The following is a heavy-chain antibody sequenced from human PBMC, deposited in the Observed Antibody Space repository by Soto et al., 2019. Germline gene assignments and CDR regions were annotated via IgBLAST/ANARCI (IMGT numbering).Heavy chain of an antibody. J-gene: IGHJ6*04. V-gene: IGHV3-9*01. Sequence: GGSLRLSCAASGFTFDDYAMHWVRQAPGKGLEWVSGISWNSGSIGYADSVKGRFTISRDNAKNSLYLQMNSLRAEDTALYYCAKDTIWGAAAGIAGLDVWGKGTTVTVSS. CDR3: AKDTIWGAAAGIAGLDV. CDR1: GFTFDDYA. CDR2: ISWNSGSI. D-gene: IGHD6-13*01.